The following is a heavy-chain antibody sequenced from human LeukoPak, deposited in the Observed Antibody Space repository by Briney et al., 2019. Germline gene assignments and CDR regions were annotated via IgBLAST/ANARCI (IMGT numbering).Heavy chain of an antibody. CDR3: ARDLSPSQHHPGVGGMDV. Sequence: SETLSLTCTVSGGSISSYYWSWIRQPAGKGLEWIGRIYTSGSTNYNPSLKSRVTMSVDTSKNQFSLKLSSVTAADTAVYYCARDLSPSQHHPGVGGMDVWGQGTTVTVYS. D-gene: IGHD1-14*01. J-gene: IGHJ6*02. CDR2: IYTSGST. CDR1: GGSISSYY. V-gene: IGHV4-4*07.